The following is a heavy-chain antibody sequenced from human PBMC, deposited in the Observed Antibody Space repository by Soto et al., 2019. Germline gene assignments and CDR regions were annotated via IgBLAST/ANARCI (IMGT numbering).Heavy chain of an antibody. CDR2: ITWNGGNS. D-gene: IGHD3-16*01. CDR3: ARETLSYGSALDV. Sequence: HPGGSLRLSCAASGFRFDDYNIHWVRQAPGKGLEWVSLITWNGGNSYYADSVKGRFTISRDGTTESVSLQMTSLKREDTGLYFCARETLSYGSALDVWGQGTTVTVS. J-gene: IGHJ6*02. V-gene: IGHV3-43*01. CDR1: GFRFDDYN.